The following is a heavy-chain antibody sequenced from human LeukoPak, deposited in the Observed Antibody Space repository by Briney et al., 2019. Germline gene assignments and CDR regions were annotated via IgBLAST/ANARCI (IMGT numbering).Heavy chain of an antibody. CDR2: ISGSAHKI. V-gene: IGHV3-23*01. J-gene: IGHJ4*02. Sequence: MSXVXQAPXXXXXXXSVISGSAHKIRYADSVKGRFTISRDNSENTVYLQMNNLRAEDTALYYCAGRVTGYSSGYVYWGQGTLVTVSS. D-gene: IGHD5-18*01. CDR3: AGRVTGYSSGYVY.